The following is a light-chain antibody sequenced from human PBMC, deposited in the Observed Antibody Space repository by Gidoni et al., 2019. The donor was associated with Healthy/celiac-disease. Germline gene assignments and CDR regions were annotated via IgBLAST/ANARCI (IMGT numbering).Light chain of an antibody. CDR2: GAS. J-gene: IGKJ3*01. Sequence: EIVMTQSPATLSVSPGERATLSCRASQSVSSNLAWYQQKPGQAPRLLIYGASTRATGIPARFSGSGSGTEFTLTIGSLQSEDFAVYYCQQYNNWLFTFXPXTKVDIK. CDR3: QQYNNWLFT. CDR1: QSVSSN. V-gene: IGKV3-15*01.